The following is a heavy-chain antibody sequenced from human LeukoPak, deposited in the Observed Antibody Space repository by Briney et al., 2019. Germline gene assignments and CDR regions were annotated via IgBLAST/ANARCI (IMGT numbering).Heavy chain of an antibody. V-gene: IGHV1-2*06. Sequence: ASVKVSCKASGYTFTGYHIHWVRQAPGQGLEWMGRINPYSGDTNFAQKFQGRVTMTRDTSITTAYMDLSSLTPDDTAVYYCARTLPYTYLSFDYWGQGTLVTVSS. CDR2: INPYSGDT. CDR3: ARTLPYTYLSFDY. D-gene: IGHD2/OR15-2a*01. CDR1: GYTFTGYH. J-gene: IGHJ4*02.